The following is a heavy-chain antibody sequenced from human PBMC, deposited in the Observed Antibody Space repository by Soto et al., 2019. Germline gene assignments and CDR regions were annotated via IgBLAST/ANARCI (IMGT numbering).Heavy chain of an antibody. CDR1: GYTFTSYG. V-gene: IGHV1-18*01. Sequence: GASVKVFCKTSGYTFTSYGISWVRQAKGQGLEWMGWISAYNGNTNYAQKLQGRVTMTTDTSTSRAYMELRSLRSDDTAVYYCARGYYYDSSGYFGFDYWGQGTLVTVSS. CDR2: ISAYNGNT. J-gene: IGHJ4*02. D-gene: IGHD3-22*01. CDR3: ARGYYYDSSGYFGFDY.